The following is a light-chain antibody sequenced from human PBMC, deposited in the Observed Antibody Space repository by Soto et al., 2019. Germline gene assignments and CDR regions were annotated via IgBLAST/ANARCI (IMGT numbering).Light chain of an antibody. V-gene: IGLV2-14*01. J-gene: IGLJ1*01. CDR2: EVS. CDR3: SSHSATSPYV. CDR1: SNDVCGYNY. Sequence: QSVLTQPASVSGSPGQSITISCTGTSNDVCGYNYVSWYQQQPGKAPKLIIYEVSHRPSGISNRFSGSKSGNTASLTISGLHVEDEADYYCSSHSATSPYVFGTGTKVTVL.